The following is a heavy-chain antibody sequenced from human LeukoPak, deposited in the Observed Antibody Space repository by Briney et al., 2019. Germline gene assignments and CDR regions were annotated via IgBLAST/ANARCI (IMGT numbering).Heavy chain of an antibody. D-gene: IGHD4-17*01. CDR2: IRRKANSYAT. CDR1: GFTFSGSA. Sequence: PGGSLRLSCAASGFTFSGSAMHWVRQASGKGLEWVGRIRRKANSYATAYAASVKGRFTISRDDSKNTAYLQMNSLKTEDTAVYYCTVIPTEEDYYYGMDVWGQGTTVTVSS. CDR3: TVIPTEEDYYYGMDV. V-gene: IGHV3-73*01. J-gene: IGHJ6*02.